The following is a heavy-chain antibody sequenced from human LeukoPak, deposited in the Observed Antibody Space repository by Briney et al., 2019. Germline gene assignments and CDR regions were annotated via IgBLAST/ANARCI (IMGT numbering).Heavy chain of an antibody. V-gene: IGHV4-30-2*01. CDR3: ARDLLWFGEAYFDY. J-gene: IGHJ4*02. CDR1: GGSISSGDYS. D-gene: IGHD3-10*01. CDR2: IYHSGRT. Sequence: SETLSLTCAVSGGSISSGDYSWSWIRQPPGKGLEWIGYIYHSGRTYDPSLKSRVTISIDRSKNQFSLKLSSVTAADTAVYYCARDLLWFGEAYFDYWGQGTLVTVSS.